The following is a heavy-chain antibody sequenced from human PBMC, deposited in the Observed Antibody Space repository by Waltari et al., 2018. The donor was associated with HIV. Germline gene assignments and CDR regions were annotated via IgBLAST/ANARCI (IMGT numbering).Heavy chain of an antibody. CDR3: ARESRRRIRQGGINWFDP. D-gene: IGHD3-10*01. Sequence: QVQLQQWGAGQLKASETLSLTCAVYGGSLTDFYWTWIRQCPGRGLEWIAEINQSGRSDFNPSLKSRVTIASDPAKKQFSLTLKSVTAADTGVYYCARESRRRIRQGGINWFDPWGQGTPVNVLS. V-gene: IGHV4-34*01. J-gene: IGHJ5*02. CDR1: GGSLTDFY. CDR2: INQSGRS.